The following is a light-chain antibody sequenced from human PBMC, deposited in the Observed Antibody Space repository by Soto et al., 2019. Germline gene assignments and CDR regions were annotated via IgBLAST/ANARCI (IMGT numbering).Light chain of an antibody. CDR3: QTWGTGIHV. V-gene: IGLV4-69*01. Sequence: QLVLTQSPSASASLGASVKLTCTLSSGHSSYAIAWHQQQPEKGPRYLMKLNSDGSYNKGDGIPDRFSGSSSGAERYLTISSLQSEDEADYYCQTWGTGIHVFGTGTKVTVL. CDR2: LNSDGSY. CDR1: SGHSSYA. J-gene: IGLJ1*01.